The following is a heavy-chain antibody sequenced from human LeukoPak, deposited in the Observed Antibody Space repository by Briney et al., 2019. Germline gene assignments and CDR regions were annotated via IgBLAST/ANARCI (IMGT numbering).Heavy chain of an antibody. CDR2: IYYSGST. CDR3: ARHFETTVTSRHYYYGMDV. Sequence: SETLSLTCTVSGGSISSYYWSWIRQPPGKGLEWIGYIYYSGSTNYNPSLKSRVTISVDTSKNQFSLKLSSVTAADTAVYYCARHFETTVTSRHYYYGMDVWGQGTTVTVS. V-gene: IGHV4-59*08. J-gene: IGHJ6*02. D-gene: IGHD4-17*01. CDR1: GGSISSYY.